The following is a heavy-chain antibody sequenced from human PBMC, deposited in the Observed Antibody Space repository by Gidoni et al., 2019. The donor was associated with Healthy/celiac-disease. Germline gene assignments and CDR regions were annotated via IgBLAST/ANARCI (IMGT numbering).Heavy chain of an antibody. CDR3: ARAKDIVLMVYAIGDGKEDAFDI. Sequence: QVQLVQSGAEVKKPGSSVKVSCKASGGTFSSYAISWVRQAPGQGLEWMGGIIPICGTANYAQKFQGRVTITADESTSTAYMELSSLRSEDTAVYYCARAKDIVLMVYAIGDGKEDAFDIWGQGTMVTVSS. D-gene: IGHD2-8*01. CDR1: GGTFSSYA. J-gene: IGHJ3*02. V-gene: IGHV1-69*01. CDR2: IIPICGTA.